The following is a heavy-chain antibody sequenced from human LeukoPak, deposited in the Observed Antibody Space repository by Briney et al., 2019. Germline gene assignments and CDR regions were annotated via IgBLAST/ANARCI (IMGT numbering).Heavy chain of an antibody. Sequence: PGGSLRLSCAASGFSISSYWMHWVRQVPGRGLVWVSRINPGGSSTAYADSVKGRFTISRDNSKNTLYLQMNSLRAEDTAVYYCAKFNYYGSGSYYTSDAFDIWGQGTMVTVSS. V-gene: IGHV3-74*01. CDR3: AKFNYYGSGSYYTSDAFDI. CDR2: INPGGSST. D-gene: IGHD3-10*01. J-gene: IGHJ3*02. CDR1: GFSISSYW.